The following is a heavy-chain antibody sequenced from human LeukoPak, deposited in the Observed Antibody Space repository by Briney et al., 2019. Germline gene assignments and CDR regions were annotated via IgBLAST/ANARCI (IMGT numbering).Heavy chain of an antibody. V-gene: IGHV3-7*05. CDR1: EFTLSNYW. CDR2: IRQDGNEK. J-gene: IGHJ4*02. D-gene: IGHD3-22*01. Sequence: QPGGSLRLSCAGAEFTLSNYWMSWVRQAPGKGLEWVANIRQDGNEKYYVDSVKGRFTISRDNAKNSLYLQMNSLRAEDTAVYYCAKGTMIVVLGGYWGQGTLVTVSS. CDR3: AKGTMIVVLGGY.